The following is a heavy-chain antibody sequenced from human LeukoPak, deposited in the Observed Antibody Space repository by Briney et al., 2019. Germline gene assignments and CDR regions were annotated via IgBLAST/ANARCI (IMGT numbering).Heavy chain of an antibody. Sequence: PSETLSLTCAVYGGXFSGXYXXWIXXPPXKXXEXIGXXNHSGSTNYNPSIKSRVTISVDTSKNQFSLKLSSVTAADTAVYYCARGILGYCSGGSCYSFPHWGQGTLVTVSS. D-gene: IGHD2-15*01. CDR3: ARGILGYCSGGSCYSFPH. J-gene: IGHJ1*01. V-gene: IGHV4-34*01. CDR1: GGXFSGXY. CDR2: XNHSGST.